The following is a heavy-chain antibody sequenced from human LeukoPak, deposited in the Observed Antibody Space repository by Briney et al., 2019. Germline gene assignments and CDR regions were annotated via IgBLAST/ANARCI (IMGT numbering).Heavy chain of an antibody. J-gene: IGHJ4*02. CDR3: ARGYHFDASGYNYGFYIDS. CDR2: IWHDESIK. CDR1: GSTFSASD. D-gene: IGHD3-22*01. Sequence: GGSLRLSCGASGSTFSASDMHWVRQAPGKGLEWVAVIWHDESIKSYADSVKGRFTVSRDNAKKSLYLRMNSLRAEDTAVYYCARGYHFDASGYNYGFYIDSWGQGTLVTVSS. V-gene: IGHV3-33*01.